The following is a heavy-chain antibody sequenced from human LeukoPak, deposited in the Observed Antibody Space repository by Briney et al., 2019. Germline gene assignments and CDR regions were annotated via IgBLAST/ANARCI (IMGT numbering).Heavy chain of an antibody. Sequence: PGGSLRLSCAASGFTFDDYGMSWVRQAPGKGLEWVSGINWNGGSTGYADAVKGRVTISRDNAKNSLYLQMNSLRAEDTALYYCARGGITGTTRGDYSGQGTLVTVSS. CDR3: ARGGITGTTRGDY. V-gene: IGHV3-20*04. J-gene: IGHJ4*02. D-gene: IGHD1-20*01. CDR2: INWNGGST. CDR1: GFTFDDYG.